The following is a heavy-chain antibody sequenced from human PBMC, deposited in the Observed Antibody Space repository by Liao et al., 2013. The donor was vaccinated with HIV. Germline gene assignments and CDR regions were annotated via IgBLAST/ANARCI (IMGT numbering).Heavy chain of an antibody. CDR2: IYTSGST. J-gene: IGHJ3*01. V-gene: IGHV4-61*02. CDR3: ARRKVGGDAFDF. Sequence: QVQLQESGPGLVKPSQTLSLTCTVSGGSISNGSYYWSWIRQPAGKGLEWIGRIYTSGSTNYNPSLESRVTISLDTSKNQFSLMLSSVTAADTAVYYCARRKVGGDAFDFWGQGTKVTVSS. CDR1: GGSISNGSYY. D-gene: IGHD3-16*01.